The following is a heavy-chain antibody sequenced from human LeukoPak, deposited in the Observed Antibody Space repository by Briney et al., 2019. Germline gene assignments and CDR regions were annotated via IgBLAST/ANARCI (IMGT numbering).Heavy chain of an antibody. V-gene: IGHV3-7*01. Sequence: SSETLSLTCAVSGGSISSSNWWSWVRQAPGKGLEWVANIKQDGSEKYYVDSVKGRFTISRDNAKNSLYLQMNSLRAEDTAVYYCARDRGTSAAGRSVWYYYYYMDVWGKGTTVTISS. CDR2: IKQDGSEK. J-gene: IGHJ6*03. CDR1: GGSISSSNW. CDR3: ARDRGTSAAGRSVWYYYYYMDV. D-gene: IGHD6-13*01.